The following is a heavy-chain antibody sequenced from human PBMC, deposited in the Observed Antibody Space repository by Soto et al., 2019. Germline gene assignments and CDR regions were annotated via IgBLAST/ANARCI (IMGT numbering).Heavy chain of an antibody. J-gene: IGHJ4*02. D-gene: IGHD3-9*01. Sequence: GGSLRLSCAASGFTFSGYSMNWVRQAPGKGLEWVSYISSSGGTIYYADSVKDRFTISRDNAKNSLYLQMNSLRDEDTAVYYCARGDDILTGTLDCWGQGTLVTV. CDR2: ISSSGGTI. CDR1: GFTFSGYS. V-gene: IGHV3-48*02. CDR3: ARGDDILTGTLDC.